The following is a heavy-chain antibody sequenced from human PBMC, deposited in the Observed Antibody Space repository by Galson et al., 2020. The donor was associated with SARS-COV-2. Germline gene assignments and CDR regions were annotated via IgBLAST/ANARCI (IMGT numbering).Heavy chain of an antibody. D-gene: IGHD3-3*01. Sequence: TGGPLRLSCAASGFIFSSYGMHWVHQAPGKGLDRVAVIPYAGSNKYYADSVKGRFTIHRENSNNTLYLQMNSLRAEDTAVYYCAKDLRYYDFWSGYLDGSPPLDYYGMDVWGQGTTVTVSS. J-gene: IGHJ6*02. CDR1: GFIFSSYG. CDR3: AKDLRYYDFWSGYLDGSPPLDYYGMDV. V-gene: IGHV3-30*18. CDR2: IPYAGSNK.